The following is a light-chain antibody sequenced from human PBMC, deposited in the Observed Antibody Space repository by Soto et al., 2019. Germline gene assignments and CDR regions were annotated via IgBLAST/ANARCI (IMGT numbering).Light chain of an antibody. V-gene: IGLV2-23*02. CDR3: CSWAGSNTFYF. J-gene: IGLJ1*01. CDR2: EVI. CDR1: SSDVGSYNL. Sequence: QSVLTQPASVSGSPGQSITISCTGTSSDVGSYNLVSWYQQLPGKAPNLIIYEVIRRPSGVSNRFSGSKSGNTASLTISGLQAEDEADYYCCSWAGSNTFYFFGTGTKVTVL.